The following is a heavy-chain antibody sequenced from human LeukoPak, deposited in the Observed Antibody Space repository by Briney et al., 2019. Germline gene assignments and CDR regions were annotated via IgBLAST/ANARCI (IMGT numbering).Heavy chain of an antibody. CDR3: AQGAYYGSGSYTRAFDY. V-gene: IGHV3-30*03. J-gene: IGHJ4*02. Sequence: GGSLRLSCAASGFTFSSYGMHWVRQAPGKGLEWVAVISYDGSNKYYADSVKGQFTISRDNSKNTLYLQMNSLRAEDTAVYYCAQGAYYGSGSYTRAFDYWGQGTLVTVSS. CDR2: ISYDGSNK. CDR1: GFTFSSYG. D-gene: IGHD3-10*01.